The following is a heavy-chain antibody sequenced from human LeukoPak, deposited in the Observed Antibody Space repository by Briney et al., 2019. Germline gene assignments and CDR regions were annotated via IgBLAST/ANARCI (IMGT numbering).Heavy chain of an antibody. CDR2: ISPSGGGT. D-gene: IGHD7-27*01. CDR1: GFTFSSYG. V-gene: IGHV3-23*01. Sequence: GGSLRLSCAASGFTFSSYGMSWVRQAPGKGLEWVSGISPSGGGTYYADSVKGRFTISRDDSKNTLSLQMNSLRVEDTALYYCAQDIAWGAFEHWGQGTLVTVSS. J-gene: IGHJ4*02. CDR3: AQDIAWGAFEH.